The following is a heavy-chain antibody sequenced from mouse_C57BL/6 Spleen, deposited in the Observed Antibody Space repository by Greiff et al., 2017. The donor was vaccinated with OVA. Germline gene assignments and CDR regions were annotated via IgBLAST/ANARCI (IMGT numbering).Heavy chain of an antibody. V-gene: IGHV1-81*01. Sequence: ESGAELARPGASVKLSCKASGYTFTSYGISWVKQRTGQGLEWIGEIYPRSGNTYYNEKFKGKATLTADKSSSTAYMELRSLTSEDSAVYFCARGTTVVADFDYWGQGTTLTVSA. J-gene: IGHJ2*01. CDR2: IYPRSGNT. CDR3: ARGTTVVADFDY. CDR1: GYTFTSYG. D-gene: IGHD1-1*01.